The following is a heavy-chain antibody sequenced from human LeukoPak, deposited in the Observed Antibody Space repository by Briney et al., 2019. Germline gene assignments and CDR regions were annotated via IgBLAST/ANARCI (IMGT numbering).Heavy chain of an antibody. CDR2: IYYSGST. D-gene: IGHD3-9*01. CDR1: GGSISSYY. V-gene: IGHV4-59*01. Sequence: PSETLSLTCTVSGGSISSYYWSWIRQPPGKGLEWIGYIYYSGSTNYNPSLKSRVTISVDTSKNQFSLKLSSVTAADTAVYYCARGDYDILTGYYRAGMDVWGQGTTVTVSS. J-gene: IGHJ6*02. CDR3: ARGDYDILTGYYRAGMDV.